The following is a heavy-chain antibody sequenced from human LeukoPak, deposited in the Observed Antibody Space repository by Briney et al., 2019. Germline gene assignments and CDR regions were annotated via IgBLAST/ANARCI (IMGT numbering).Heavy chain of an antibody. J-gene: IGHJ4*02. V-gene: IGHV3-23*01. Sequence: AGGSLRLSCVGSGFTLSSYAMSWVRQAPGKGLEWVSVISGSGTRTYYADSVKGRFTISRDNSKNTLYLQMNSLRAEDTAVYYCAKAPTKEEEWLLLNYFDYWGQGTLVTVTS. D-gene: IGHD3-22*01. CDR2: ISGSGTRT. CDR3: AKAPTKEEEWLLLNYFDY. CDR1: GFTLSSYA.